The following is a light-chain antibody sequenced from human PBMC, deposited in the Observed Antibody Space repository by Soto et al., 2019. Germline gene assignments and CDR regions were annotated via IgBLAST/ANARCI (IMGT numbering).Light chain of an antibody. V-gene: IGKV1-17*01. CDR2: AAS. Sequence: DIQMTQSPSSLAASVGDRVTISCRASQDIRNNLGWYQQKPRKAPKRLIYAASSLQIGVPSRFSGSGSGTEFTLTISSLQPEDFATYYCLQHNSYPPTFGQGTKVEIK. CDR1: QDIRNN. J-gene: IGKJ1*01. CDR3: LQHNSYPPT.